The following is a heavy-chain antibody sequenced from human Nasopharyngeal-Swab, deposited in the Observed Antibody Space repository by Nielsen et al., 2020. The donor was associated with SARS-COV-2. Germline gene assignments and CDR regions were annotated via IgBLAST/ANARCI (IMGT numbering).Heavy chain of an antibody. V-gene: IGHV7-4-1*02. CDR3: ARDTSGRIRTKGVAVAGRKRHNWFDP. J-gene: IGHJ5*02. D-gene: IGHD6-19*01. CDR1: GYTFTSYA. Sequence: ASVKVSCKASGYTFTSYAMNWVRQAPGQGLEWMGWINTNTGNPTYAQGFTGRFVFSLDTSVGTAYLQISSLKAEDTAVYYCARDTSGRIRTKGVAVAGRKRHNWFDPWGQGTLVTVSS. CDR2: INTNTGNP.